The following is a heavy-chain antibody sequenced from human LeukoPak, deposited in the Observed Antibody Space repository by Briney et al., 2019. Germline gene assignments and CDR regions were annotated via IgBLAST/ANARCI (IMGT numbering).Heavy chain of an antibody. CDR2: INHSGST. D-gene: IGHD3-10*01. Sequence: SETLSLTCGVYGGSFSDYYWSWIRQPPGKGLEWIGEINHSGSTNYNPSLKSRVTISVDTSKNQFSLKLSSVTATDTAVYYCARGRIFMVRGVIKNYFDYWGQGTLVTVSS. CDR3: ARGRIFMVRGVIKNYFDY. V-gene: IGHV4-34*01. CDR1: GGSFSDYY. J-gene: IGHJ4*02.